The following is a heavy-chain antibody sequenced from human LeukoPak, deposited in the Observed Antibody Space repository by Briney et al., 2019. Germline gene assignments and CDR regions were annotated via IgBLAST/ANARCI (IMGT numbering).Heavy chain of an antibody. CDR3: AHDSYYMDV. CDR1: GFSLSTSGVG. Sequence: ESGPTLLKPTQTLTLICTFSGFSLSTSGVGVGWIRQPPGKALEWLALIYWDDDKRYSPSLKSRLTITKDTSKNQVVLTMTNMAPVDTATYYCAHDSYYMDVIGNGTTVTVSS. CDR2: IYWDDDK. J-gene: IGHJ6*03. V-gene: IGHV2-5*02.